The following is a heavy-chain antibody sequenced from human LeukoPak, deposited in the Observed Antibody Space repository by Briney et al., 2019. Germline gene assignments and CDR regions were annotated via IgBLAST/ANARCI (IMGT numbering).Heavy chain of an antibody. CDR3: ARGGNDYGDYRVY. Sequence: PGGSLRLSCAASGFTFSSYWMHWVRQAPGKGLVGVSRINSDGSSTSYADSVKGRFTISRDNAKNTLYLQMNSLRAEDTAVYYCARGGNDYGDYRVYWGQGTLVTVSS. J-gene: IGHJ4*02. CDR1: GFTFSSYW. CDR2: INSDGSST. D-gene: IGHD4-17*01. V-gene: IGHV3-74*01.